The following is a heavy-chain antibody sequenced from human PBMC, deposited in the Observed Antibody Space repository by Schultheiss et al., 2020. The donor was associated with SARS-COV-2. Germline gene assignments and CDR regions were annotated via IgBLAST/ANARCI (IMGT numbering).Heavy chain of an antibody. J-gene: IGHJ6*02. CDR1: GYTLTELS. CDR3: ARDERPYYYGMDV. Sequence: ASVKVSCKVSGYTLTELSMHWVRQAPGKGLEWMGWINPDGGGTSFAQKFQGRVTMTRDTSITTAYMELSRLRSDDTADDTAVYYCARDERPYYYGMDVWGQGTTVTVSS. V-gene: IGHV1-2*02. CDR2: INPDGGGT.